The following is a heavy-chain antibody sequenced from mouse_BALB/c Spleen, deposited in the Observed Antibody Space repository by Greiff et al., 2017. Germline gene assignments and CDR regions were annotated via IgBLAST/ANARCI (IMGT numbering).Heavy chain of an antibody. J-gene: IGHJ4*01. CDR3: ARSGFITHYYAMDY. V-gene: IGHV1-9*01. CDR1: GYTFSSYW. CDR2: ILPGSGST. D-gene: IGHD1-2*01. Sequence: QVQLQQSGAELMKPGASVKISCKATGYTFSSYWIEWVKQRPGHGLEWIGEILPGSGSTNYNEKFKGKATFTADTSSNTAYMQLSSLTSEDSAVYYCARSGFITHYYAMDYWGQGTSGTVSS.